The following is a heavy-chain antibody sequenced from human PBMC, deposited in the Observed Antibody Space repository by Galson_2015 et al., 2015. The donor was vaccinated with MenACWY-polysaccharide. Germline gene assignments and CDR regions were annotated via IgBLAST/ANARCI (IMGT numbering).Heavy chain of an antibody. CDR2: ISWNSGSI. CDR1: GFTFDDYA. J-gene: IGHJ3*02. CDR3: ARSPYYYDSSGYFWGAFDI. V-gene: IGHV3-9*01. Sequence: SLRLSCAASGFTFDDYAMHWVRQAPGKGLEWVSGISWNSGSIGYADSVKGRFTISRDNAKNSLYLQMNSLRAEDTALYYCARSPYYYDSSGYFWGAFDIWGQGTMVTVSS. D-gene: IGHD3-22*01.